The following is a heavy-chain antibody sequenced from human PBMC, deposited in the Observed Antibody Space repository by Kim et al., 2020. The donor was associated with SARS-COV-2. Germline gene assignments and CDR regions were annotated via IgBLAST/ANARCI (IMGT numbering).Heavy chain of an antibody. D-gene: IGHD2-15*01. CDR3: ARARTVVNAGTFDY. J-gene: IGHJ4*02. V-gene: IGHV1-69*01. Sequence: AQKFQGRVTITADESTSTAYMELSSLRSEDTAVYYCARARTVVNAGTFDYWGQGTLVTVSS.